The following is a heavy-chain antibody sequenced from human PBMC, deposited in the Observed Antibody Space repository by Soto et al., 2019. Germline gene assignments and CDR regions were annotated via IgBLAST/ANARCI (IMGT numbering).Heavy chain of an antibody. J-gene: IGHJ4*02. CDR1: GGSISSGGYY. D-gene: IGHD5-12*01. Sequence: PSETLSLTCTVSGGSISSGGYYWSWIRQHPGKGLEWIGYIYYSGSTYYNPSLKSRVTISVDTSKNRFSLKLSSVTAADTAVYYCARDVSGYDFYESSYFDYWGQGTLVTVSS. V-gene: IGHV4-31*03. CDR2: IYYSGST. CDR3: ARDVSGYDFYESSYFDY.